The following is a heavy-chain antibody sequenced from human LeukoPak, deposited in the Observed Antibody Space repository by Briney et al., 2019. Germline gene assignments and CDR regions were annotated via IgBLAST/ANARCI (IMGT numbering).Heavy chain of an antibody. CDR2: IFSSGST. CDR3: ARGLAHGGIANWFDP. V-gene: IGHV4-39*06. J-gene: IGHJ5*02. Sequence: SETLSLTCSVPGGSLNSFSHYWARIRQPPGKGLEWIGCIFSSGSTYYNPSLQSRVTFSLDKSNNHFALKLTSLTAADTAVYYCARGLAHGGIANWFDPWGQGTLVTVSS. CDR1: GGSLNSFSHY. D-gene: IGHD2-21*01.